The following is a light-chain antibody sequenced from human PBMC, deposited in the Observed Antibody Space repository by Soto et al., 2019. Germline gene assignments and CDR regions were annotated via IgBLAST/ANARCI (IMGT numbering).Light chain of an antibody. CDR1: QSVSNN. Sequence: EIVLTQSPGTLSLSPGERATLSCRASQSVSNNYLAWYQQKPGQAPRLLIYGASTRATGIPDRFSGSGSGTDFTLTISSLQSEDFAVYYCQQYNDWPTWTFGQGTKVDIK. V-gene: IGKV3D-15*01. J-gene: IGKJ1*01. CDR3: QQYNDWPTWT. CDR2: GAS.